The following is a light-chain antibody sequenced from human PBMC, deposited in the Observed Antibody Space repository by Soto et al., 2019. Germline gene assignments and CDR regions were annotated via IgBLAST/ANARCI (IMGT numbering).Light chain of an antibody. CDR3: QQFGCSPLFT. J-gene: IGKJ3*01. CDR1: QSVSSSY. CDR2: GAS. V-gene: IGKV3-20*01. Sequence: EIGLTQSPGTLSLSAGERTTLSCRASQSVSSSYLAWYQQKPGQAPRLLIYGASSRVTGISDTFSGSGSATAFTLTISRLEPDDFVVYYCQQFGCSPLFTFGPGTKVDVK.